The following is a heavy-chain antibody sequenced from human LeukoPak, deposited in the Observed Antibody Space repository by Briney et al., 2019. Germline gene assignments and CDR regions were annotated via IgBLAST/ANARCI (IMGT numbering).Heavy chain of an antibody. CDR2: INHSGST. D-gene: IGHD2-2*01. CDR1: GGSFSGYY. CDR3: ARPGRYCSSTSCYPYYFDY. V-gene: IGHV4-34*01. Sequence: SETLSLTCAVYGGSFSGYYWSWIRQPPGKGLEWIGEINHSGSTNYNPSLKSRVTISVDTSKNQFSLKLNSVTAADTAVYYCARPGRYCSSTSCYPYYFDYWGQGTLVTVSS. J-gene: IGHJ4*02.